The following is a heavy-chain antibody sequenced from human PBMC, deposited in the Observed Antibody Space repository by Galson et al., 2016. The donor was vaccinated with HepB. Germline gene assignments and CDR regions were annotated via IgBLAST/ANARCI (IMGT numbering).Heavy chain of an antibody. CDR2: IYQTGTT. J-gene: IGHJ4*02. CDR3: ARGGFGSGWSFDY. D-gene: IGHD6-19*01. V-gene: IGHV4-59*08. CDR1: GGSIIRYY. Sequence: ETLSLTCTVSGGSIIRYYWSWIRQPPGRGLEWIGTIYQTGTTYYTPSLKSRVTISVDTSKNQFSLSLRSVTASDTAVYYCARGGFGSGWSFDYWGQGTLVTVSS.